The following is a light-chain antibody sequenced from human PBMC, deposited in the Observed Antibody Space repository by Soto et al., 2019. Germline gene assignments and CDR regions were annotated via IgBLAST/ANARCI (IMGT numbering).Light chain of an antibody. J-gene: IGKJ1*01. CDR2: DAS. CDR1: QSISSW. V-gene: IGKV1-5*01. CDR3: QQYDTYSRT. Sequence: DIQMTQSPSTLSASVGDRVTISCRASQSISSWLAWYQQKPGKAPKLLMSDASSLERGVPLRFSGSGSGTEVTLSISSLQPDDFATYYCQQYDTYSRTFGQGTKVEIK.